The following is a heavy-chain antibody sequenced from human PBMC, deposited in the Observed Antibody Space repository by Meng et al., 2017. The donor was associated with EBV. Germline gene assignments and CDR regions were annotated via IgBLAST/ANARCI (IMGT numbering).Heavy chain of an antibody. Sequence: QGQAWQVGAEVKKPGSSVKVSCKASGGTFSSYAISWVRQAPGQGLEWMGGIIPIFGTANYAQKFQGRVTITADESTSTAYMELSSLRSEDTAVYYCARGYRGSSWYLGYWGQGTLVTVSS. CDR1: GGTFSSYA. CDR3: ARGYRGSSWYLGY. V-gene: IGHV1-69*01. J-gene: IGHJ4*02. CDR2: IIPIFGTA. D-gene: IGHD6-13*01.